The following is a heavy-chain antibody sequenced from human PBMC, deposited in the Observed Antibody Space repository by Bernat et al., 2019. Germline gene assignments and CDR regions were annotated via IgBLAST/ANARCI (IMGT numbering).Heavy chain of an antibody. Sequence: EVQLVESGGGLVQPGGSLRLSCAASGFTFSSYGMNWVRQAPGKGLEWVSYISSSSSIIYYADSVKGRFTNSRDNAKNSLHLQMNSLRAEDTAVYICARGGSSRAIDYWGQGTLVTVSS. V-gene: IGHV3-48*01. CDR3: ARGGSSRAIDY. CDR1: GFTFSSYG. D-gene: IGHD6-13*01. J-gene: IGHJ4*02. CDR2: ISSSSSII.